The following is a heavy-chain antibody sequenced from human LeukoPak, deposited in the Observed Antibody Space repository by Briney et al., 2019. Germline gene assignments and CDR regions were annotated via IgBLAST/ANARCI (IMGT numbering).Heavy chain of an antibody. CDR3: AGTQWLVPYYYMDV. CDR2: FDPEDGET. V-gene: IGHV1-24*01. D-gene: IGHD6-19*01. Sequence: ASVKVSCKVSGYTLTELSMHWVRQAPGKGLEWMGGFDPEDGETIYAQKFQGRVTMTEVTSTDTAYMELSSLRSEDTAVYYCAGTQWLVPYYYMDVWGKGPTVTVSS. CDR1: GYTLTELS. J-gene: IGHJ6*03.